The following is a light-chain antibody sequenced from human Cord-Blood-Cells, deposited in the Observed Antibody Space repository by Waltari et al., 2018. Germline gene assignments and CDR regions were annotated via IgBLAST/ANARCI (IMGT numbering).Light chain of an antibody. CDR3: QQRSNWLT. CDR1: QSVSSY. Sequence: EIVLTQSPATLSLSPGERATLSCRASQSVSSYLAWYQQKPGQAPRLLIYDASNRATRIPARFSGSGSGTDFTLTISSLEPEDFAVDYWQQRSNWLTFGGGTKVEIK. CDR2: DAS. J-gene: IGKJ4*01. V-gene: IGKV3-11*01.